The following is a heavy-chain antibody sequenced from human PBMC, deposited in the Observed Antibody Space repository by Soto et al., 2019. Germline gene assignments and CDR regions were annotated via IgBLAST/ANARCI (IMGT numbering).Heavy chain of an antibody. CDR1: GFTFSDYY. V-gene: IGHV3-11*01. D-gene: IGHD3-9*01. CDR3: ARDLSGVAMGY. Sequence: QVQLVESGGGLVKPGGSLRLSCAASGFTFSDYYMSWIRQAPGKGLEWGSYIISSGGACNYAESLKGRITVSRDNANNSLYLQMDSLRAEDTAVYDCARDLSGVAMGYWGLGTLVTVSS. J-gene: IGHJ4*02. CDR2: IISSGGAC.